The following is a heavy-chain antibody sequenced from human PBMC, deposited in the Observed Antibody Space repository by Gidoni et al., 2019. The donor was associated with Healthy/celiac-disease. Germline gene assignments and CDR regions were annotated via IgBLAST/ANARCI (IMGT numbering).Heavy chain of an antibody. CDR1: GFTFSSYA. D-gene: IGHD5-12*01. Sequence: QVQLVESGGGLVQPGRSLRLSCAASGFTFSSYAMHWVRQAPGKGLGWVAVISYDGSNKYYADSVKGRFTISRDNSKNTLYLQMNSLRAEDTAVYYCARDRDGYNAYWGQGTLVTVSS. J-gene: IGHJ4*02. CDR2: ISYDGSNK. CDR3: ARDRDGYNAY. V-gene: IGHV3-30*04.